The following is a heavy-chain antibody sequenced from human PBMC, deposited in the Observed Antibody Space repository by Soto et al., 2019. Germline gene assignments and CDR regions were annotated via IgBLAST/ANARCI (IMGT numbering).Heavy chain of an antibody. J-gene: IGHJ6*02. D-gene: IGHD1-20*01. CDR1: EFTFDKYY. Sequence: GSLRLSCAASEFTFDKYYMTWVRQAPGKGPEWVANIKPDGSEQYYVDSVKGRFTTSRDNANNSLYLQMNSLRAEDTAVYFCARGNWNYYYGFDVWGQGTTVTVSS. CDR2: IKPDGSEQ. CDR3: ARGNWNYYYGFDV. V-gene: IGHV3-7*01.